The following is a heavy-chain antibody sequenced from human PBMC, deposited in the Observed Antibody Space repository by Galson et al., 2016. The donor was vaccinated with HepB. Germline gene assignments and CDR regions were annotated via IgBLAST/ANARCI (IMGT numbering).Heavy chain of an antibody. V-gene: IGHV3-21*01. CDR3: ARTDMLTGHSNYGMDV. CDR2: ISSSSRYI. D-gene: IGHD3-9*01. CDR1: GFTFSSHT. Sequence: SLRLSCAASGFTFSSHTMNWVRQAPGKGLEWVSSISSSSRYIYNVDSVRGRFTISRDNAKNSLYLQVNSLRAEDTAVYYCARTDMLTGHSNYGMDVWGQGTTVTVSS. J-gene: IGHJ6*02.